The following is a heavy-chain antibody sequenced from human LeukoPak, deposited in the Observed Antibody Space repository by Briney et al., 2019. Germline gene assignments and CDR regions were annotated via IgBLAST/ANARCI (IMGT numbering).Heavy chain of an antibody. CDR3: ARGGLGGEALEV. J-gene: IGHJ3*01. CDR2: IHSGGTA. CDR1: GFTVSGHY. Sequence: GGSLRLSCAASGFTVSGHYMSWVRQAPGKGLEWVSVIHSGGTAYYADSVKGRFTISRDNPKNTLFLQLNRLRPEDTALYYCARGGLGGEALEVWGQGAMVTVSS. D-gene: IGHD3-10*01. V-gene: IGHV3-66*02.